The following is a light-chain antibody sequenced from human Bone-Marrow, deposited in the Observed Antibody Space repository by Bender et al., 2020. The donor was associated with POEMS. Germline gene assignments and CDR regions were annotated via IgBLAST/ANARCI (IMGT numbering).Light chain of an antibody. J-gene: IGLJ3*02. CDR3: TSYTTRGSWV. Sequence: QSALTQPASVSASPGQSITISCTGASSDVGHYDYVSWYQIHPGKAPKLLIYDVTSRPSGVSDRFSGSKSGNTASLTISGLQAEDEADYYCTSYTTRGSWVFGGGTKLTVL. CDR2: DVT. CDR1: SSDVGHYDY. V-gene: IGLV2-14*03.